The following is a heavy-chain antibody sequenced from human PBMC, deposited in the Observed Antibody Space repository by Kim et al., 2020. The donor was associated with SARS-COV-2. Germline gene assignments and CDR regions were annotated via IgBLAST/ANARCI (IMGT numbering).Heavy chain of an antibody. Sequence: SETLSLTCAVYGGSFSGYYWSWIRQPPGKGLEWIGEINHSGSTNYNPSLKSRVTISVDTSKNQFSLKLSSVTAADTAVYYCARKAAAGGYYFDYWGQGTLVTVSS. J-gene: IGHJ4*02. V-gene: IGHV4-34*01. D-gene: IGHD6-13*01. CDR3: ARKAAAGGYYFDY. CDR2: INHSGST. CDR1: GGSFSGYY.